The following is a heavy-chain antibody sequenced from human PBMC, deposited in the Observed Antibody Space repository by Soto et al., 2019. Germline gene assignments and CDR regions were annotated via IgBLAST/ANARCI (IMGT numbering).Heavy chain of an antibody. CDR2: IIPIFGTA. D-gene: IGHD2-8*01. Sequence: ASVKVSCKSSGGTFNNYVINWVRQAPGQGLEWMAGIIPIFGTANYAQKFQGRVTITADKSTSTAYMELNNLRSEDTAVYYCAGGCDANTCLGRFCYRGKGTLV. CDR3: AGGCDANTCLGRFCY. V-gene: IGHV1-69*06. J-gene: IGHJ4*02. CDR1: GGTFNNYV.